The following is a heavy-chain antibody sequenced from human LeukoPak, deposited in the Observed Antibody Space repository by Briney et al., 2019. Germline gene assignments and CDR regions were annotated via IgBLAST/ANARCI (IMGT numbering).Heavy chain of an antibody. V-gene: IGHV3-23*01. CDR2: ISGSGGNT. J-gene: IGHJ4*02. CDR1: GFTFSSHA. CDR3: AKGGHYNFDY. Sequence: GGSLRLSCAASGFTFSSHAMSWVRQAPGKGLEWVSAISGSGGNTYYADIVKGRFTISRDNAKNSLYLQMNSLRTEDTAVYYCAKGGHYNFDYWGQGTLVTVSS. D-gene: IGHD4-11*01.